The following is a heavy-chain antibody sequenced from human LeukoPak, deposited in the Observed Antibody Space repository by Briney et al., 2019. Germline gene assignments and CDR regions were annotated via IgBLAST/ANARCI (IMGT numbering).Heavy chain of an antibody. CDR3: ARVRYDSRGYLPLFDY. V-gene: IGHV3-20*04. CDR2: IIWNGVST. Sequence: GGSLRLSCAASGFIFSSYAMSWVRQAPGKGLEWVSGIIWNGVSTGYVDSVEGRFTISRDNAKNSLYLQMNSLRAEDTAFYYCARVRYDSRGYLPLFDYWGQGTLVTASS. CDR1: GFIFSSYA. D-gene: IGHD3-22*01. J-gene: IGHJ4*02.